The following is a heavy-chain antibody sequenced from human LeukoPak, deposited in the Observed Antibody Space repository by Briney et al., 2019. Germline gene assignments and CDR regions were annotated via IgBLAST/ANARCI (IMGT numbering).Heavy chain of an antibody. CDR3: ARDRVFDIVVVPAAMILDP. V-gene: IGHV3-33*01. D-gene: IGHD2-2*01. Sequence: GGSLRLSCAASGFAFSSYGMHWVRQAPGKGLEWVAVVWYDGSNQFYADSVKGRFTISRDNSKNTLYLQMNSLRAEDTAVYYCARDRVFDIVVVPAAMILDPWGQGTLVTVSS. CDR1: GFAFSSYG. CDR2: VWYDGSNQ. J-gene: IGHJ5*02.